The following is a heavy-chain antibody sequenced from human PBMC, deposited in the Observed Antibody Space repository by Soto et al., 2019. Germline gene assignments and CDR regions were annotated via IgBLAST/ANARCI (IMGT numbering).Heavy chain of an antibody. CDR1: GYSFSTYW. CDR2: IYPGDSDT. Sequence: PGESLKISCKGFGYSFSTYWIAWVRQMPGKGLEWMGIIYPGDSDTRESPSFQGDVTMSADKSINTAYLHWRSLRASDTALYYCARRDYSYGYFGYWGQGTLVTVSS. V-gene: IGHV5-51*01. D-gene: IGHD4-4*01. CDR3: ARRDYSYGYFGY. J-gene: IGHJ4*02.